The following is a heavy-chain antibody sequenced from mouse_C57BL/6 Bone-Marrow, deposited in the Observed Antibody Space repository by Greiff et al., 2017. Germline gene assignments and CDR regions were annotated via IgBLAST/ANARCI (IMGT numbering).Heavy chain of an antibody. V-gene: IGHV1-64*01. CDR2: IHPNSGST. D-gene: IGHD4-1*01. J-gene: IGHJ2*01. Sequence: QVQLQQSGAELVKPGASVKLSCKASGYTFTSYWMHWVKQRPGQGLEWIGMIHPNSGSTNYNEKFKSKATLTVDKSSSTAYMQLSSLTSEDSAVYYCARTGTGPYFDYWGQGTTLTVSS. CDR1: GYTFTSYW. CDR3: ARTGTGPYFDY.